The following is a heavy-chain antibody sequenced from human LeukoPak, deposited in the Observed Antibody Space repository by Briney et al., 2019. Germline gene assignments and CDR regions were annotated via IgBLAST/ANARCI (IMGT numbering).Heavy chain of an antibody. CDR3: ASDSISMNAFDA. J-gene: IGHJ3*01. Sequence: PSETLSLTCTVSGDSFTTHYWSWIRQPPGRGLEWIGYISYIGSTNYNPSLQSRVTISIDTSKNEVSLMLTSVTAADTAVYYCASDSISMNAFDAWGQGTMVTVSS. CDR1: GDSFTTHY. CDR2: ISYIGST. D-gene: IGHD3-22*01. V-gene: IGHV4-59*11.